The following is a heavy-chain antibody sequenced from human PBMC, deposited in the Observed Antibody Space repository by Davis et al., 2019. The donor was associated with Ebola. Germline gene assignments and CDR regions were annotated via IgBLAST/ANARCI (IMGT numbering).Heavy chain of an antibody. CDR2: IKQDGSGE. CDR1: GFTFSDYY. Sequence: GESQKISCAASGFTFSDYYMSWVRQAPGKGLEWVANIKQDGSGEYYVDSVKGRFTISRDNAKNSLYLQMNSLRAEDTAVYYCAKGRGEYQLPQYYFDYWGQGTLVTVSS. J-gene: IGHJ4*02. D-gene: IGHD2-2*01. V-gene: IGHV3-7*03. CDR3: AKGRGEYQLPQYYFDY.